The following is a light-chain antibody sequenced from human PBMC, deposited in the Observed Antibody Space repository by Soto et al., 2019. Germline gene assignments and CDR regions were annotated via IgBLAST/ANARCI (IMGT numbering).Light chain of an antibody. CDR1: SSDVGGYNY. J-gene: IGLJ1*01. CDR3: CSYAGSYTSYV. Sequence: VLTQPRSVSGSPGQSVTISCTGTSSDVGGYNYVSWYQQHPGKAPKLMIYDVSKRPSGVPDRFSGSKSGNTASLTISGLQAEDEADYYCCSYAGSYTSYVFGTGTKVTVL. CDR2: DVS. V-gene: IGLV2-11*01.